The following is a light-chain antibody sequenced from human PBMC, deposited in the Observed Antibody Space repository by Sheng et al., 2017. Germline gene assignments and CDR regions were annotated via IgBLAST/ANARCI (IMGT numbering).Light chain of an antibody. V-gene: IGKV1-33*01. CDR1: QDIATY. Sequence: DIQMIQSPSSLSASLGDSITITCQASQDIATYLTWYQQRPTQGPKLLIYAASRLEPGVPSRFSGSGSGTHFTFTITNVQPEDVATYYCQQYDNIHLTFGGGTRVEI. J-gene: IGKJ4*01. CDR3: QQYDNIHLT. CDR2: AAS.